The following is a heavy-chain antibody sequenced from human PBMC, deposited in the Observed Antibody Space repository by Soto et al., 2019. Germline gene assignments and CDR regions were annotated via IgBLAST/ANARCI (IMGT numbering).Heavy chain of an antibody. D-gene: IGHD3-16*01. J-gene: IGHJ4*02. CDR1: GLTFTTYN. V-gene: IGHV3-48*02. CDR3: VRAWKGNIYVYVY. Sequence: EVQLVESGGGLVQPGGSLRLSCAVSGLTFTTYNFNWVRQAPGKGLEWISFINPGSVTRHYADFVKGRFTISRDNAKNSLYLQMNSLTDADTAVNYCVRAWKGNIYVYVYWGQGNLVTVSS. CDR2: INPGSVTR.